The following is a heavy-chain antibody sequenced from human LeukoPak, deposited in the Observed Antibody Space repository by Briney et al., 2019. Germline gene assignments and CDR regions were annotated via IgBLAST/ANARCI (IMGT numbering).Heavy chain of an antibody. CDR2: IYSGGST. V-gene: IGHV3-66*01. Sequence: GGSLRLSCAASGFTVSSNYMTWVRQAPGKGLEWVSVIYSGGSTYYADSVKGRFTIFRDNAKNSLYLQMNSLRAEDTAVYYCARDGGDYAYYYYGMDVWGQGTTVTVSS. CDR3: ARDGGDYAYYYYGMDV. D-gene: IGHD4-17*01. CDR1: GFTVSSNY. J-gene: IGHJ6*02.